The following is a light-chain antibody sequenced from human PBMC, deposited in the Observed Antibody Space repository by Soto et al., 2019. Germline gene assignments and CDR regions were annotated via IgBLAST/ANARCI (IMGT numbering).Light chain of an antibody. CDR2: DAS. V-gene: IGKV1-5*01. CDR3: QQYHIYSGT. Sequence: IRMTQSPSTLSASVGDRVTITCRASQSIGTSLAWYQQKPGTAPKLLIYDASGLASGVPSRFSGSGSGTEFTLTINSLQPDDFATYYCQQYHIYSGTFGQGTKVDIK. J-gene: IGKJ1*01. CDR1: QSIGTS.